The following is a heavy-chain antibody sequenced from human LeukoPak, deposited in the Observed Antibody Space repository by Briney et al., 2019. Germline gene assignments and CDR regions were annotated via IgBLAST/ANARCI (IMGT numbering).Heavy chain of an antibody. V-gene: IGHV3-30*18. CDR2: ISYDGSSK. CDR1: GFTFSNYG. CDR3: AKDGGKAAAGTFDY. Sequence: GGSLRLSCAASGFTFSNYGMHWVRQAPGKGLEWVAVISYDGSSKFYTDSVKGRFTISRDNSKNTLYLQMNSLRPEDTAVYYCAKDGGKAAAGTFDYWGQGTLVTVSS. J-gene: IGHJ4*02. D-gene: IGHD6-13*01.